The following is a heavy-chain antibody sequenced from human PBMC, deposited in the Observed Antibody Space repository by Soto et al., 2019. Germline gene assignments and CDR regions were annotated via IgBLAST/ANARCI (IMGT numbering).Heavy chain of an antibody. D-gene: IGHD2-21*02. CDR1: GYTFTNYK. Sequence: QVQLVQSGAEVKKPGASVKVSCKASGYTFTNYKITWVRKAPGQGLEWMGWISAYNGHTNYAQKFQGRVTMTTDTATSAAYMELRSLRADDTAVYYCARTKVTSPSDAFDIWGQGTMVTVSS. V-gene: IGHV1-18*01. CDR3: ARTKVTSPSDAFDI. J-gene: IGHJ3*02. CDR2: ISAYNGHT.